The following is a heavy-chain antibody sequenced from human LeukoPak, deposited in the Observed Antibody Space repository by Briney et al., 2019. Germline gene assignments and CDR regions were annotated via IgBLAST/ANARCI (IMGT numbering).Heavy chain of an antibody. CDR1: GGSISSYY. Sequence: SETLSLTCTVSGGSISSYYWSWIRQPAGKGLEWIGRIYTSGSTNYNPSLKSRVTISVDTSKNQFSLKLSSVTAADTAVYYCARGQRTSSGSYYISFFYWGQGTLVTVSS. D-gene: IGHD1-26*01. V-gene: IGHV4-4*07. J-gene: IGHJ4*02. CDR2: IYTSGST. CDR3: ARGQRTSSGSYYISFFY.